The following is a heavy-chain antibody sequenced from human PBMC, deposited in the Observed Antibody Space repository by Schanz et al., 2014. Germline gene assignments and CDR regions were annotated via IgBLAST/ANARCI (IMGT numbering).Heavy chain of an antibody. J-gene: IGHJ4*01. V-gene: IGHV3-15*01. CDR3: TTDRGITVRPLFDY. Sequence: EVQLVASGGGLVKPGGSLRLSCAVSGLTFSSAWMGWVRQAPGKGLEWVGRLKSKTDGGTTDYAAPVKGRFTISRDDSKNPLYLQMNFLKTEDTAVYFCTTDRGITVRPLFDYWGHGTLVTVAS. CDR1: GLTFSSAW. D-gene: IGHD6-6*01. CDR2: LKSKTDGGTT.